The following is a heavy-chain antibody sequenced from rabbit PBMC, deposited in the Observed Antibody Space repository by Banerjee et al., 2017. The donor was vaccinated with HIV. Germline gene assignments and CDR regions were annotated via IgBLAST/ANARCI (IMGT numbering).Heavy chain of an antibody. J-gene: IGHJ6*01. V-gene: IGHV1S40*01. CDR2: INTSTGNT. CDR1: GFSFNNNYV. D-gene: IGHD4-1*01. CDR3: GRGVGSSVWGDL. Sequence: QSLEESGGDLVKPGASLTLTCTASGFSFNNNYVMCWVRQAPGKGLEWIACINTSTGNTVYASWAKGRFTISKTSSTTVTLQMTSLTAADTATYFCGRGVGSSVWGDLWGPGTLVTVS.